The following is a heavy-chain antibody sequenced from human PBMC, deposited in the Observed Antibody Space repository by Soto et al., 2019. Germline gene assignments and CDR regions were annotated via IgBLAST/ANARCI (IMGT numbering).Heavy chain of an antibody. D-gene: IGHD3-22*01. J-gene: IGHJ4*02. V-gene: IGHV3-30-3*01. CDR3: ARDMDEYYYDSSGPLYFDY. CDR2: ISYDGSNK. Sequence: GGSLRLSCAASGFTFSSYAMHWVRQAPGKGLEWVAVISYDGSNKYYADSVKGRFTISRDNSKNTLYLQMNSLRAEDTAVYYCARDMDEYYYDSSGPLYFDYWGQGTLVTVSS. CDR1: GFTFSSYA.